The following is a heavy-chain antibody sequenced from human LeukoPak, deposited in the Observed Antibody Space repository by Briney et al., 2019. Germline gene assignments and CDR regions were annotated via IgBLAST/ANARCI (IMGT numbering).Heavy chain of an antibody. V-gene: IGHV3-48*03. CDR1: GFTFSSYE. CDR3: AREGEWELVVDY. J-gene: IGHJ4*02. D-gene: IGHD1-26*01. CDR2: ISSSGSTI. Sequence: PGGSLRLSCAASGFTFSSYEVNWVRQAPGKGLEWVSYISSSGSTIYYADSVKGRFTISRDNAKNSLYLQMNSLRAEDTAVYYCAREGEWELVVDYWGQGTLVTVSS.